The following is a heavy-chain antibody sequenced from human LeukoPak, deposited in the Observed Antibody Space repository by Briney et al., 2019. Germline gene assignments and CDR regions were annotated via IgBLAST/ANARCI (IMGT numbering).Heavy chain of an antibody. J-gene: IGHJ6*03. CDR3: ARVESYNWNYTRYYYYYYMGV. V-gene: IGHV4-38-2*01. Sequence: SETLSLTCAVPGYSISSGYYWGWIRQPPGKGLEWIGSIYHSGSTYYNPSLKSRVTISVDTSKNQFSLKLSSVTAADTAVYYCARVESYNWNYTRYYYYYYMGVWGKGTTVTVSS. D-gene: IGHD1-7*01. CDR2: IYHSGST. CDR1: GYSISSGYY.